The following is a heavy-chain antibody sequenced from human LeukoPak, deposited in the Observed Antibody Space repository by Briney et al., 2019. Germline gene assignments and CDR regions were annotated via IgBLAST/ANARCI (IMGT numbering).Heavy chain of an antibody. V-gene: IGHV1-46*01. Sequence: ASVKVSCKASGYTFPNYHIHWVRQAPGQGLEWLGIINPTGGSTTYAQKFQGRVTMTRDTSTSTVYMELSSLRSDDTAVYYCARTAARRFDYWGQGTLVTVSS. CDR2: INPTGGST. CDR1: GYTFPNYH. J-gene: IGHJ4*02. CDR3: ARTAARRFDY. D-gene: IGHD6-6*01.